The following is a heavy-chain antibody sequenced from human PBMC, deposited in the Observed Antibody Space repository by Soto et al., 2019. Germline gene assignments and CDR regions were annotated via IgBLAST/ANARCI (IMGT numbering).Heavy chain of an antibody. J-gene: IGHJ4*02. V-gene: IGHV1-69*12. CDR2: IIPIFGTA. CDR3: ARVLVKTGYYYDSSGYYPFDY. D-gene: IGHD3-22*01. Sequence: QVQLVQSGAEVKKPGSSVKVSCKASGGTFSSYAISWVRQAPGQGLEWMGGIIPIFGTANYAQKFQGRVTITADESTSTAYMELSSLRSEDTAVYYCARVLVKTGYYYDSSGYYPFDYWGQGTLVTVSS. CDR1: GGTFSSYA.